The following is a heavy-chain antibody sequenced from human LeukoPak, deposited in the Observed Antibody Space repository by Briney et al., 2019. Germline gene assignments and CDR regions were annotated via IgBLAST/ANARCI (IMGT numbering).Heavy chain of an antibody. J-gene: IGHJ4*02. Sequence: SETLSLTCAVSGGSISSSNWWSWVRQPPGKGLEWIGEIYHSGSTNYNPSLKSRVTISVDKSKNQFSLKLSSVTAADTAVYYCARLPMAVTPHVDYWGQGTLVTVSS. CDR2: IYHSGST. D-gene: IGHD2-21*02. V-gene: IGHV4-4*02. CDR1: GGSISSSNW. CDR3: ARLPMAVTPHVDY.